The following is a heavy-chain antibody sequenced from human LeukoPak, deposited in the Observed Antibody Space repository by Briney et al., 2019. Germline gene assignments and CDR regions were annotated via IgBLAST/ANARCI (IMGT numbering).Heavy chain of an antibody. Sequence: GGSLRLSCAASRFTFSSYGMHWVRQAPGKGLQWVAFIRYDGSNKYYADSVKGRFTISRDNSKNTLYLQMNSLRAEDTAVYYCAYTPSAIGAFDYWGQGTLVTVSS. CDR2: IRYDGSNK. J-gene: IGHJ4*02. CDR3: AYTPSAIGAFDY. CDR1: RFTFSSYG. V-gene: IGHV3-30*02.